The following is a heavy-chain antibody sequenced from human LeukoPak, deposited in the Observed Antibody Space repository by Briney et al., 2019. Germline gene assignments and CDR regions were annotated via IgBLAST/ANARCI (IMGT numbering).Heavy chain of an antibody. D-gene: IGHD6-19*01. CDR2: INPNSGGT. Sequence: ASVKVSCKASGYTFTGSYIHWVRQAPGQGLEWMGWINPNSGGTTYAQNFQGRVTVTRDTSISAAYMELSRLRSDDTAVYYCARQGIVVADSFDPWGQGTLVTVSS. V-gene: IGHV1-2*02. CDR3: ARQGIVVADSFDP. CDR1: GYTFTGSY. J-gene: IGHJ5*02.